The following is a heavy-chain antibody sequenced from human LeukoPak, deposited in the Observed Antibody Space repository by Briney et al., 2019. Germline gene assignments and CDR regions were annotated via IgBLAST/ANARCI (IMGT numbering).Heavy chain of an antibody. V-gene: IGHV3-11*04. J-gene: IGHJ4*02. D-gene: IGHD6-19*01. CDR3: ARVGGWYEVDY. CDR1: GFTFSDYY. Sequence: GGSLRLSCAAFGFTFSDYYMSWIRQPPGKRLEYISYISSSSSTINYADSVKGRFTISRDNAKNSLYLQMNSLRAEDTAVYYCARVGGWYEVDYWGQGTLVTVSS. CDR2: ISSSSSTI.